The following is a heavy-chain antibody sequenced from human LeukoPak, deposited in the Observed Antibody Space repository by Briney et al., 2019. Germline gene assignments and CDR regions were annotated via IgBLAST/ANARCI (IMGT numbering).Heavy chain of an antibody. CDR2: IYYSGNT. CDR3: ARRSYNSPFRY. J-gene: IGHJ4*02. D-gene: IGHD5-24*01. V-gene: IGHV4-39*02. CDR1: GVSISSSNSY. Sequence: SETLSLTCTVSGVSISSSNSYWGWIRQPPGKGLEWIGSIYYSGNTYYNASLKSQVSISIDTSKNHFSLNLRSVTAADTAVYYCARRSYNSPFRYWGQGTPVTVSS.